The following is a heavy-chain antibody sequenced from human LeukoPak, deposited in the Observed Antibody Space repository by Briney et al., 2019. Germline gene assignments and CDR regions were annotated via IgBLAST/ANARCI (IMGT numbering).Heavy chain of an antibody. CDR3: ARSPYYYDSMIDAFDI. J-gene: IGHJ3*02. V-gene: IGHV1-2*02. CDR2: INPNSGGT. CDR1: GYTFTGYY. Sequence: ASVKVSCKASGYTFTGYYMHWVRQAPGQGLEWMGWINPNSGGTNYAQKFQGRVTMTRDTSISTAYMELSRLRSDDTAVYYCARSPYYYDSMIDAFDIWGQGTMVTVSS. D-gene: IGHD3-22*01.